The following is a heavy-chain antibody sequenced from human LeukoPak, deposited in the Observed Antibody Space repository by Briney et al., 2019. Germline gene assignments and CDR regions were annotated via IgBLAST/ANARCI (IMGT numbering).Heavy chain of an antibody. J-gene: IGHJ3*02. D-gene: IGHD3-10*01. Sequence: GGSLRLSCAASGFMFGSYGMTWVRQAPGKGLEWVSGISGSGGSTYSADSVKGRFTISRDNFKNTLYLQMTRLRVEDTAVYYCAKGVAYYPGALDIWGQGTTVTVSS. CDR2: ISGSGGST. CDR3: AKGVAYYPGALDI. CDR1: GFMFGSYG. V-gene: IGHV3-23*01.